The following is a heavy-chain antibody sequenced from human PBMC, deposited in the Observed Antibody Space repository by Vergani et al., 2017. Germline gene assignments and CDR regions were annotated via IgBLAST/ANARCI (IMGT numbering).Heavy chain of an antibody. CDR1: GGSISSGSYY. CDR3: ARHLRQLARNDVFDI. J-gene: IGHJ3*02. CDR2: SYTSGST. V-gene: IGHV4-61*02. D-gene: IGHD6-6*01. Sequence: QVQLQESGPGLVKPSQTLSLTCTVSGGSISSGSYYWSWIRQPAGKGLEWIGRSYTSGSTNYHPSLKSRVCISVDTSKNQFSLNLTSVTAADTAVYYCARHLRQLARNDVFDIWGHGTLVTVSS.